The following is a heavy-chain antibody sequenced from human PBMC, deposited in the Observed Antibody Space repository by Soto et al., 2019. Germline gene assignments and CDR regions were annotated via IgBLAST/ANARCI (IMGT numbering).Heavy chain of an antibody. Sequence: SETLSLTCTVSGGSISSGDYYWSWIRQPPGKGLEWIGYIYYSGSTYYNPSLKSRVTISVDTSKNQFSLKLSSVTAADTAVYYCAREVPRPSYDILTGYYGSVGEDVWGQGTTVTVSS. CDR2: IYYSGST. V-gene: IGHV4-30-4*01. J-gene: IGHJ6*02. CDR1: GGSISSGDYY. D-gene: IGHD3-9*01. CDR3: AREVPRPSYDILTGYYGSVGEDV.